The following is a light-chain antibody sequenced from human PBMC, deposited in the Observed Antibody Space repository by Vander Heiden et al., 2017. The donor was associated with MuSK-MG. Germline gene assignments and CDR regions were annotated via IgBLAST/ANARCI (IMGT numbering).Light chain of an antibody. CDR2: DVS. CDR3: CSYAGTYVV. Sequence: QSAMTEPHSDSVSPGQSVTISCTATSSDVGGYDYVSWYQPPPAKVPNLMIYDVSKRPSGVPHRFSGSNSGTTAPLTISGLEAEDEADYHCCSYAGTYVVFGGGTKLTVL. CDR1: SSDVGGYDY. J-gene: IGLJ2*01. V-gene: IGLV2-11*01.